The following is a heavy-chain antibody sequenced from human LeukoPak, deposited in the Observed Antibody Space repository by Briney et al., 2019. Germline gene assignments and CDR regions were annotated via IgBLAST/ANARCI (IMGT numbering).Heavy chain of an antibody. D-gene: IGHD6-25*01. CDR1: GASISSGSYY. CDR2: ISTSGSP. J-gene: IGHJ5*02. CDR3: ARCPSGPQSDYWFDP. V-gene: IGHV4-61*02. Sequence: PSETLSLTCTVSGASISSGSYYWIWIRQAAEKGLEWIGRISTSGSPNYNPSLKSRVTISVDTSKNQFSLKLSSVTAADTAVYYCARCPSGPQSDYWFDPWGQGTLVTVSS.